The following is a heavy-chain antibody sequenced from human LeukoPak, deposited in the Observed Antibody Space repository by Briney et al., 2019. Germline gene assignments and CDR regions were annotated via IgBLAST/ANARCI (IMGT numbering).Heavy chain of an antibody. D-gene: IGHD3-10*01. CDR3: ASSDYYGSGSYDY. V-gene: IGHV3-66*01. CDR1: GFTVSSNY. CDR2: IYSGGST. J-gene: IGHJ4*02. Sequence: GSLRLSCAASGFTVSSNYMSWVRQAPGKGLEWVSVIYSGGSTYYADSVKGRFTISRDNSKNTLYLQMNSLRAEDTAVNYCASSDYYGSGSYDYWGQGTLVTVSS.